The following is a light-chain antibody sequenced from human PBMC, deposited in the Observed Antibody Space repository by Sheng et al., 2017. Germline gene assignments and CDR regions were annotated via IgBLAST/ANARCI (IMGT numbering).Light chain of an antibody. Sequence: DIQMTQSPSSLSAYVGDRVTITCRASQNVRTYVNWYQQKPGKAPKLMIYAASNLQSGVPSRFSGSGSGTDFTLTIGSLQPEDSATYFCQQTYTFPYT. CDR1: QNVRTY. CDR2: AAS. V-gene: IGKV1-39*01. J-gene: IGKJ2*01. CDR3: QQTYTFPYT.